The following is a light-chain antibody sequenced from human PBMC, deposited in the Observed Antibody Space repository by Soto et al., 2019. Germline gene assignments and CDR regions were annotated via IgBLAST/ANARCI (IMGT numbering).Light chain of an antibody. Sequence: QLVLTQSPSASASLGASVKLTCTLSSGHSSYAIAWHQQQPDKGPRYLMKLNCDGSHTKGDGIPHRFSGSSSGAERYLTISSLQSEDEADYYCQTWGTGILVFGGGTKVTVL. CDR2: LNCDGSH. CDR3: QTWGTGILV. CDR1: SGHSSYA. V-gene: IGLV4-69*01. J-gene: IGLJ3*02.